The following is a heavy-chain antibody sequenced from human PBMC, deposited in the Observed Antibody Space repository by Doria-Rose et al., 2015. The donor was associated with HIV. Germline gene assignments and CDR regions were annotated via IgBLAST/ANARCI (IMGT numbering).Heavy chain of an antibody. CDR2: MFSDDER. CDR1: GVSLSSPGMG. V-gene: IGHV2-26*01. J-gene: IGHJ4*02. D-gene: IGHD6-13*01. Sequence: ESGPVLVKPTETLTLTCTVSGVSLSSPGMGVSWIRQPPGKALEWLANMFSDDERSYKTSLKSRLTISRCTSKSQVFLTMTDMDPVDTATYYCARIKSSRWYHKYYFDFWGQGTLVIVSA. CDR3: ARIKSSRWYHKYYFDF.